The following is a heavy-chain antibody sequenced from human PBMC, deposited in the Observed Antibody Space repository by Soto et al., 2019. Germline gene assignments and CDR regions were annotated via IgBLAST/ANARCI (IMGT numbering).Heavy chain of an antibody. CDR1: GYTFTSYD. J-gene: IGHJ4*02. D-gene: IGHD6-13*01. V-gene: IGHV1-8*01. CDR3: ARGGIAAPKYYFDY. Sequence: ASVKVSCKASGYTFTSYDINWVRQATGQGLEWMGWMNPNSGNTGYAQKFQGRVTMTRNTSISTAYMELSSLRSEDTAVYYCARGGIAAPKYYFDYWGQGTLVTVSS. CDR2: MNPNSGNT.